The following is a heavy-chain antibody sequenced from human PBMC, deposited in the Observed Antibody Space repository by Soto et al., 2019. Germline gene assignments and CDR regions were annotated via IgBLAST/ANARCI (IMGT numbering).Heavy chain of an antibody. CDR2: ISGSGGST. D-gene: IGHD3-3*01. V-gene: IGHV3-23*01. Sequence: PGGSLRLSCAASGFTFSSYAMSWVRQAPGKGLEWVSAISGSGGSTYYADSVKGRFTISRDNSKNTLYLQMNSLRAEDTAVYYCAKDGFSRFWSGYYHWGQGTLVTVSS. J-gene: IGHJ4*02. CDR3: AKDGFSRFWSGYYH. CDR1: GFTFSSYA.